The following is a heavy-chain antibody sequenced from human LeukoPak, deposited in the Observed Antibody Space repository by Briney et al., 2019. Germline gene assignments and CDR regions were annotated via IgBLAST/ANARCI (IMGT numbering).Heavy chain of an antibody. CDR3: ARQDGAAKYYFDN. D-gene: IGHD5-24*01. Sequence: PGESLKISCKGSGYSFTTYWIGWVRQMPGKGLEWMGIIYPRDSDTRYSPSFQGQVTISADKSISTAYLQWSSLKASDTAMYYCARQDGAAKYYFDNWGQGTLVTVSS. CDR2: IYPRDSDT. CDR1: GYSFTTYW. V-gene: IGHV5-51*01. J-gene: IGHJ4*02.